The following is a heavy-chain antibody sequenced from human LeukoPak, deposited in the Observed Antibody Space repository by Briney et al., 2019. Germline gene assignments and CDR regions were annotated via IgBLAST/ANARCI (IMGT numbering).Heavy chain of an antibody. CDR3: ARKYSSSWSEDY. V-gene: IGHV4-34*01. CDR1: GGSFSGYY. J-gene: IGHJ4*02. Sequence: SETLSLTCAVNGGSFSGYYWSWIRQPPGKGLEWIGEINHSGSTNYNPSLKSRVTISVDTSKNQFSLKLSSVTAADTAVYYCARKYSSSWSEDYWGQGTLVTVSS. D-gene: IGHD6-13*01. CDR2: INHSGST.